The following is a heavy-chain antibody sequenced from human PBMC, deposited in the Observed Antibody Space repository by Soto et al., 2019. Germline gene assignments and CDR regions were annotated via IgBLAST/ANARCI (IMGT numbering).Heavy chain of an antibody. CDR1: GYTFTGYY. D-gene: IGHD3-22*01. CDR3: ARGGYYYDSSGYRDD. V-gene: IGHV1-2*02. Sequence: DSVKVSCKASGYTFTGYYMHWVRQAPGQGLEWMGWINPNSGGTNYAQKFQGRVTMTRDTSISTAYMELRRLRSDDTAVYYCARGGYYYDSSGYRDDWGQGTLVTV. J-gene: IGHJ4*02. CDR2: INPNSGGT.